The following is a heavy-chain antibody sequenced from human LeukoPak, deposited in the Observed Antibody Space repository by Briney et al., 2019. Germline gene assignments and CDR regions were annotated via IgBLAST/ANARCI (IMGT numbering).Heavy chain of an antibody. Sequence: GGSLRLSCAASGFTVSSNYMSWVRQAPGKGLEWVSVIYSGGSTYYADSAKGRFTISRDNSKNTLYLQMNSLRAEDTAVYYCTKDRLSYCSGGSCYPPWFDPWGQGTLVTVSS. CDR1: GFTVSSNY. CDR2: IYSGGST. D-gene: IGHD2-15*01. V-gene: IGHV3-53*01. J-gene: IGHJ5*02. CDR3: TKDRLSYCSGGSCYPPWFDP.